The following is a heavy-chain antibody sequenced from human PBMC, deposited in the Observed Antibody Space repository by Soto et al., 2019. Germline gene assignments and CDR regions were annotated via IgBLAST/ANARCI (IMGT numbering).Heavy chain of an antibody. D-gene: IGHD1-26*01. CDR1: GFTFYNYA. J-gene: IGHJ4*02. CDR2: ISDSGISI. Sequence: EEQLLESGGGLIQPGGSLRLSCAASGFTFYNYAMAWVRQAPGKGLEWVSSISDSGISIYYADSVKGRFTISRDNSKNTLFLQMNSLRCEDTALYYCAKDARRTGLLGQWVGWGQGTLVSVSS. CDR3: AKDARRTGLLGQWVG. V-gene: IGHV3-23*01.